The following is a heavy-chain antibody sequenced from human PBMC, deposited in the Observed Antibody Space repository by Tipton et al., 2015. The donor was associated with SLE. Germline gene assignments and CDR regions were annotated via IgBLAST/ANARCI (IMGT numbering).Heavy chain of an antibody. J-gene: IGHJ6*03. Sequence: TLSLTCTVSGGSISSYYWSWIRQPPGKGLGWIGFIYYSGITNYSPSLKSRVTISVDTSKNQFSLKLSSVTAADTAVYYCARERAAGHSYYYYMDVWGKGTTVTVSS. CDR3: ARERAAGHSYYYYMDV. CDR2: IYYSGIT. V-gene: IGHV4-59*01. D-gene: IGHD6-13*01. CDR1: GGSISSYY.